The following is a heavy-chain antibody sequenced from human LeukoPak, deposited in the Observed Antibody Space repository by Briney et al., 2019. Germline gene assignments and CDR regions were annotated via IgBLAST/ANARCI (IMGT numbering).Heavy chain of an antibody. J-gene: IGHJ6*03. D-gene: IGHD3-10*01. CDR3: ATARGVKSLARHHPTLHPMDV. CDR1: GYTLTELS. Sequence: GASVKVSCKVSGYTLTELSMHWVRQAPGKGLEWMGGFDPEYGETIYAQKFQGRVTMTEDTSTDTAYMELSSLRSEDTAVYYCATARGVKSLARHHPTLHPMDVWGKGTTVTVSS. CDR2: FDPEYGET. V-gene: IGHV1-24*01.